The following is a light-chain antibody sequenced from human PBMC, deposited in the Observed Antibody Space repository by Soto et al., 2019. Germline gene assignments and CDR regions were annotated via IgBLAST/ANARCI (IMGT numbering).Light chain of an antibody. J-gene: IGKJ1*01. CDR1: QSVSSN. Sequence: EIVMTQSPATLSVSPEERATLSCRASQSVSSNLAWYQQKPGQTPRLLIYGASTRATGIPARFSGSGSGTDFTLTISSLQSEDFAVYYCQHYNYWPPKTFGQGTKVDIK. CDR2: GAS. V-gene: IGKV3-15*01. CDR3: QHYNYWPPKT.